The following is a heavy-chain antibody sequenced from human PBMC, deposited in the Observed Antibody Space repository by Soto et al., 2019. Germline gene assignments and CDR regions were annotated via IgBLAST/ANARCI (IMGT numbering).Heavy chain of an antibody. J-gene: IGHJ5*02. Sequence: SETLSLTCAVYGGSFSGYYWSWIRQPPGKGLEWIGEINHSGSTNYNPSLKSRVTISVDTSKNQFSLKLSSVTAADTAVYYCATRDCTNNVCHFPWGQGTLVTVSS. CDR1: GGSFSGYY. CDR2: INHSGST. CDR3: ATRDCTNNVCHFP. D-gene: IGHD2-8*01. V-gene: IGHV4-34*01.